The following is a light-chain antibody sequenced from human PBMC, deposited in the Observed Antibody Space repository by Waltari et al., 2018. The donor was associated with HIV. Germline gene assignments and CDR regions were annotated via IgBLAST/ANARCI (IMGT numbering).Light chain of an antibody. CDR3: QQYGSSPLT. V-gene: IGKV3-20*01. CDR1: QSVSSSY. J-gene: IGKJ4*01. Sequence: VLTPSPGTLSLSSGERATLSCRASQSVSSSYLAWYQQKPGQAPRLLIYGASSRATGIPDRCSGSGSGTDFTLTISRLEPEDFAVYYCQQYGSSPLTFGGGTKVEIK. CDR2: GAS.